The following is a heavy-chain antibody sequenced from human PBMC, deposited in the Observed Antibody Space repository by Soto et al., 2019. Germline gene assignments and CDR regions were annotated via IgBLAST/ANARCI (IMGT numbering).Heavy chain of an antibody. CDR3: AREVNSSPARGPNWFDP. D-gene: IGHD6-13*01. CDR2: TYHSGTT. J-gene: IGHJ5*02. Sequence: SETLSLTCAVSGDSINNSHWWSWVHQTPGKGLEWIGETYHSGTTNYNPSLKTRVTISVDKSKNQFSLKMNSVTAADTAVYYCAREVNSSPARGPNWFDPWGQGTLVTVSS. V-gene: IGHV4-4*02. CDR1: GDSINNSHW.